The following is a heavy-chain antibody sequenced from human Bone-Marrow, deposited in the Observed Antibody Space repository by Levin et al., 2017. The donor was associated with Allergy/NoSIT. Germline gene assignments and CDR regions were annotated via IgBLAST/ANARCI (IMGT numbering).Heavy chain of an antibody. Sequence: GGSLRLSCAASGFTVSSNYMSWVRQAPGKGLEWVSVIYSGGSTYYADSVKGRFTISRDNSKNTLYLQMNSLRAEDTAVYYCESVATRDAFDIWGQGTMVTVSS. CDR2: IYSGGST. J-gene: IGHJ3*02. CDR3: ESVATRDAFDI. V-gene: IGHV3-53*01. CDR1: GFTVSSNY. D-gene: IGHD5-12*01.